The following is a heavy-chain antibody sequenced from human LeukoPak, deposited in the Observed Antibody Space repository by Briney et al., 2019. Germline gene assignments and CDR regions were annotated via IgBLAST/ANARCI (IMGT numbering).Heavy chain of an antibody. V-gene: IGHV5-51*01. J-gene: IGHJ4*02. D-gene: IGHD5-24*01. Sequence: GESLKISCKGSGYTFTSYWIGWVRQMPGKGLEWMGFIYPGDSDNKYSPSFQGQATISADKSINTAYLQWSSLKAADTAMYYCATFPRDGYRLNYWGQGTLVTVSS. CDR3: ATFPRDGYRLNY. CDR2: IYPGDSDN. CDR1: GYTFTSYW.